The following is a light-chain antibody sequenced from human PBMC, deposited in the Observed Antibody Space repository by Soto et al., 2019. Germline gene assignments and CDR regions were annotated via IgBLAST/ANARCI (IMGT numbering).Light chain of an antibody. CDR3: QQYNSYSHT. J-gene: IGKJ2*01. Sequence: DIQMTQSPSTLSSSVGDRVTITCRASQSISSWLAWYQQKPGKAPKLLIYKASSIETGVPSRFSGSGSGTEVTLTISSLQPDDFATYYCQQYNSYSHTFGQGTKLEIK. CDR1: QSISSW. V-gene: IGKV1-5*03. CDR2: KAS.